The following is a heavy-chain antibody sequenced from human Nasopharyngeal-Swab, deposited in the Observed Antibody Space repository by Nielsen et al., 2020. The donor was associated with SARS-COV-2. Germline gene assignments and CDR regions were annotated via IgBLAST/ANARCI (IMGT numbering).Heavy chain of an antibody. CDR2: FDPEDGGT. CDR3: ATGPAVAGTSNWFDP. V-gene: IGHV1-24*01. CDR1: GYTLTELS. Sequence: ASVKVSCTVSGYTLTELSMHWLRQAPGKGLEWMGGFDPEDGGTIYAQKFQGRVTMTEDTSTDTAYMELSSLRSEDTAVYYCATGPAVAGTSNWFDPWGQGTLVTVSS. J-gene: IGHJ5*02. D-gene: IGHD6-19*01.